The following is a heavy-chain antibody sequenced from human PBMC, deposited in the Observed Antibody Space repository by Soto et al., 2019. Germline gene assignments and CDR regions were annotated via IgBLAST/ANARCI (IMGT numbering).Heavy chain of an antibody. CDR1: GFTFSSYG. J-gene: IGHJ4*02. D-gene: IGHD6-19*01. CDR2: IWYDGSNK. CDR3: ARLISSGWSQGGFDY. V-gene: IGHV3-33*01. Sequence: PGGSLRLSCAASGFTFSSYGMHWVRQAPGKGLEWVAVIWYDGSNKYYADSVKGRFTISRDNSKNTLYLQMNSLRAEDTAVYYCARLISSGWSQGGFDYWGQGTLVTVSS.